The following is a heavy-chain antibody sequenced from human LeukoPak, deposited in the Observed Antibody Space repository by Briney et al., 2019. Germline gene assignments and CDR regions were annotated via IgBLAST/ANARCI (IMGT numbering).Heavy chain of an antibody. Sequence: LAGGSLRLSCAASGFSLSSYWMHWVRQAPGKGLVWVSRINSDRSTTNYADSVKGRFTISRDNAKNTLYLQMNSLRAEDTAVYYCARRQYRSSWYYFDYWGQGTLVTVSS. CDR3: ARRQYRSSWYYFDY. CDR1: GFSLSSYW. CDR2: INSDRSTT. V-gene: IGHV3-74*01. J-gene: IGHJ4*02. D-gene: IGHD6-13*01.